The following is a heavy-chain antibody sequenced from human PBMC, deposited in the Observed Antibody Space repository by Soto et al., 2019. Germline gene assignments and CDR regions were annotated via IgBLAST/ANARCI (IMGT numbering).Heavy chain of an antibody. CDR2: INPSGGST. J-gene: IGHJ4*02. D-gene: IGHD3-16*01. CDR3: ARGGTGIMNGY. V-gene: IGHV1-46*01. Sequence: LEWMGIINPSGGSTSYAQKFQGRVTMTRDTSTSTVYMELSSLRSEDTAVYYCARGGTGIMNGYWGQGTLVTVSS.